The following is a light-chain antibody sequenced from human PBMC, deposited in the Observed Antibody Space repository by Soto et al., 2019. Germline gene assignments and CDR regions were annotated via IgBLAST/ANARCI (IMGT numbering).Light chain of an antibody. Sequence: QSALTQPASVSGSPGQSITISCTGTSSDVGAYNYVSWFQQHPGKAPKLMIYEVSYRPSGVSNRFSGSKSGNTASLTISGLQAEDEADYYCSSYTISNTYVLFGGGTKLTVL. CDR1: SSDVGAYNY. CDR2: EVS. CDR3: SSYTISNTYVL. J-gene: IGLJ2*01. V-gene: IGLV2-14*01.